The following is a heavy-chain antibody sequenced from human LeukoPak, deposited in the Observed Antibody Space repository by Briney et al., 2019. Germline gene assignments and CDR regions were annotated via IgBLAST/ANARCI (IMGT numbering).Heavy chain of an antibody. Sequence: KAGGSLRLSCAASGFTFSSYSMNWVRQAPGKGLEWVSYISSTSHIYYADSVKGRFTISRDNAKNSLYLQMNSLRDEDTAVYYCARDHDWGFDYWSQGTLVTVSS. D-gene: IGHD7-27*01. CDR1: GFTFSSYS. CDR2: ISSTSHI. V-gene: IGHV3-21*05. CDR3: ARDHDWGFDY. J-gene: IGHJ4*02.